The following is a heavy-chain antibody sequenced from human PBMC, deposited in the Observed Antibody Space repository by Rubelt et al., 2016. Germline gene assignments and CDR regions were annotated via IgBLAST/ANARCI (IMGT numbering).Heavy chain of an antibody. CDR3: ARDLLF. Sequence: EVQLVESGGGLVQSGGSLRLSCAASGFTFSSYSMNWVRRAPGKGLEWVSSISSSSSYIYYADSVQGRFTVSRDNSKNALYLLMNSLGAEDTAVYYCARDLLFGGQGTLVTVSS. CDR2: ISSSSSYI. D-gene: IGHD2-15*01. V-gene: IGHV3-21*01. CDR1: GFTFSSYS. J-gene: IGHJ4*02.